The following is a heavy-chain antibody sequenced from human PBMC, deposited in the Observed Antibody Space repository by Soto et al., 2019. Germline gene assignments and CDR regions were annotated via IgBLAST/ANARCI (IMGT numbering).Heavy chain of an antibody. D-gene: IGHD6-13*01. CDR1: GGTFSSSA. Sequence: SVKVSCKASGGTFSSSAISWVRQAPGQGLEWMGGIIPMFGTANYAQKFQGRVKITVDESTSTAFMELSNLTSEDTAIYYFARGDVISAAGNYYYYALDLWGKGTTVTVSS. V-gene: IGHV1-69*13. CDR3: ARGDVISAAGNYYYYALDL. J-gene: IGHJ6*04. CDR2: IIPMFGTA.